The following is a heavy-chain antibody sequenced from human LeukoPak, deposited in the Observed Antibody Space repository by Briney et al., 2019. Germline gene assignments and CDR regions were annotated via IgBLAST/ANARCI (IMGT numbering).Heavy chain of an antibody. Sequence: KTSETLSLTCTVSGGSISSSSYYWGWIRQPPGKGLEWIGSIYYSGSTYYNPSLKSRVTISVDTSKNQFSLKLSSVTAADTAVYYCAGSFSGSYHSAFDIWGQGTMVTVSS. CDR1: GGSISSSSYY. J-gene: IGHJ3*02. CDR2: IYYSGST. D-gene: IGHD1-26*01. CDR3: AGSFSGSYHSAFDI. V-gene: IGHV4-39*07.